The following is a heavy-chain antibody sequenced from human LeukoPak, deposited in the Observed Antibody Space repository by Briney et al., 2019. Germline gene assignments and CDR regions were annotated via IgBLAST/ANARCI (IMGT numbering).Heavy chain of an antibody. J-gene: IGHJ4*02. CDR3: TTSGTPFEY. Sequence: GGSLRLSCAASGFTFNKAWMSWVRLAPGKGLEWVGRIKNKGDGGTTDYAAPVKGRFTVSRDDSKSTLYLQMNSLKTEDTAVYYCTTSGTPFEYWGQGTLVTVS. CDR1: GFTFNKAW. V-gene: IGHV3-15*01. CDR2: IKNKGDGGTT. D-gene: IGHD3-10*01.